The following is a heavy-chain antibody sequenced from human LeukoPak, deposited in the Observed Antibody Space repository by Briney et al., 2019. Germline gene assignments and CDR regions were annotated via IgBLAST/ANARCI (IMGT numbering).Heavy chain of an antibody. D-gene: IGHD3-3*01. J-gene: IGHJ6*02. CDR1: GYTFTSYA. CDR3: AREPYYDFWSHFQYYYYYGMDV. Sequence: GASVKVSCKASGYTFTSYAMHWVRQAPGQRLEWMGWINAGNGNTKYSQKFQGRVTITRDTSASTAYMELSSLRSEDTAVYYCAREPYYDFWSHFQYYYYYGMDVWGQGTTVTVSS. CDR2: INAGNGNT. V-gene: IGHV1-3*01.